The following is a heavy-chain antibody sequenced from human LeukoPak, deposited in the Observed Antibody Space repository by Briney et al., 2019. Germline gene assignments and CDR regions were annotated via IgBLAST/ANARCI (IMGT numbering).Heavy chain of an antibody. CDR3: ARGYSSRGGWGRPYNWFDP. CDR1: GYTFTGYY. V-gene: IGHV1-2*02. D-gene: IGHD6-13*01. J-gene: IGHJ5*02. Sequence: GASVKVSCKASGYTFTGYYMHWVRQAPGQGLEWMGWINPNSGGTNYAQKFQGRVTMTRDTSISTAYMELSRLRSDDTAVYYCARGYSSRGGWGRPYNWFDPWGQGTLVTVSS. CDR2: INPNSGGT.